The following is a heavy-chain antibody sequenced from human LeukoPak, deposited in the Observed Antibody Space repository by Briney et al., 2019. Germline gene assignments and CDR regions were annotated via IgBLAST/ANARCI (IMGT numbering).Heavy chain of an antibody. CDR2: IYYSGST. CDR3: ARHSSISWFGNTPQFDP. D-gene: IGHD3-10*01. J-gene: IGHJ5*02. CDR1: GGSISSSSYY. Sequence: SSETLSLTCTVSGGSISSSSYYWGWIRQPPGKGLEWIGSIYYSGSTNYNPSLKSRVTISVDTSKNQFSLKLSSVTAADTAVYYCARHSSISWFGNTPQFDPWGQGTLVTVSS. V-gene: IGHV4-39*01.